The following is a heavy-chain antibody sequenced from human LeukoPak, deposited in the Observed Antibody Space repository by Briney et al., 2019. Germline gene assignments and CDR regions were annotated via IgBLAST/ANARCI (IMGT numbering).Heavy chain of an antibody. D-gene: IGHD6-13*01. V-gene: IGHV4-61*01. CDR2: IYYSGST. J-gene: IGHJ5*02. CDR3: ARDSRGIAAAGTSNWFDP. Sequence: SETLSLTCTVSGGSISSSSYYWSWIRQPPGKGLEWIVYIYYSGSTNYNPSLKSRVTISVDTSKNQFSLKLSSVTAADTAVYYCARDSRGIAAAGTSNWFDPWGQGTLVTVSS. CDR1: GGSISSSSYY.